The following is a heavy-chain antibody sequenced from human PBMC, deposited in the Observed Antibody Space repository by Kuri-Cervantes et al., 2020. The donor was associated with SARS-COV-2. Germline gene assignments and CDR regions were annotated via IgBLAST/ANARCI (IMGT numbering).Heavy chain of an antibody. CDR1: GGSFSGFY. J-gene: IGHJ3*01. V-gene: IGHV4-34*01. CDR2: LDHSGRA. Sequence: SETLSLTCAVYGGSFSGFYRSWIRQSPGKGLEWIGELDHSGRANYNPSLKSRVTISVDKSKNQFSLTLASVTAADTAVYYCARAPTSIYGVLIALFSSNAFDVWGQGTKVTVSS. CDR3: ARAPTSIYGVLIALFSSNAFDV. D-gene: IGHD2-21*01.